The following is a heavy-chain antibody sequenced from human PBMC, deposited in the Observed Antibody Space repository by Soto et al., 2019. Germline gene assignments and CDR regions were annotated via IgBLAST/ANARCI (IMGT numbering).Heavy chain of an antibody. V-gene: IGHV1-24*01. CDR1: GYTLTSFS. CDR3: ATVPSPDYAFDI. Sequence: ASVKVSCKVSGYTLTSFSMHWVRQAPGKGLEWMGGFDPEDGETIYAQKFQGRVTLTEDTSTDTAYMELSSLRSEDTAVYYCATVPSPDYAFDIWGQGTMVTVSS. J-gene: IGHJ3*02. CDR2: FDPEDGET.